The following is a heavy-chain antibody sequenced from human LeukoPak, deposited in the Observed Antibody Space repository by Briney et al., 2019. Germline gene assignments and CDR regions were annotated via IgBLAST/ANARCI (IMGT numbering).Heavy chain of an antibody. V-gene: IGHV3-64D*09. Sequence: GGSLRLSCSASGFNFSRYTMHWVRRAPGKGLEYVSAMSSNGGSTYYADSVKGRFTISRDNSKNTLYLQMSSLRAEDTAVHYCVKEEYYYDSSGYLYYYYYGMDVWGQGTTVTVSS. CDR2: MSSNGGST. J-gene: IGHJ6*02. D-gene: IGHD3-22*01. CDR3: VKEEYYYDSSGYLYYYYYGMDV. CDR1: GFNFSRYT.